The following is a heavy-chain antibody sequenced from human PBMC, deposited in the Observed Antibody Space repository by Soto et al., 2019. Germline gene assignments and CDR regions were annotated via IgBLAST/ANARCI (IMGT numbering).Heavy chain of an antibody. CDR1: GASVSSDSYS. J-gene: IGHJ6*02. Sequence: QVRLQESGPGLVKPSETLSLTCTVSGASVSSDSYSWAWIRQPPGKGLEWIGCFYFTGSTKTNPSLQSRVSISVDESKNQMSLKLNSVTAADTAVYYCAKDPRFYGMDVWGQGTTVTVCS. V-gene: IGHV4-61*01. CDR3: AKDPRFYGMDV. CDR2: FYFTGST.